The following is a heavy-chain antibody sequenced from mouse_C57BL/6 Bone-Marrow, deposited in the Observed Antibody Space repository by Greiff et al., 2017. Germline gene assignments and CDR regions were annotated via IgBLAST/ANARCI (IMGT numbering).Heavy chain of an antibody. CDR3: STGDYYGSSKYYYAMDY. Sequence: EVQLQQSGAELVRPGASVKLSCTASGFNIKDYYMHWVKQRPEQGLEWIGRIDPEDGDTEYAPKFQGKATMTADTSSNTAYLKLSSLTSEDTAVYYCSTGDYYGSSKYYYAMDYWGQGTSVTVSA. V-gene: IGHV14-1*01. J-gene: IGHJ4*01. CDR2: IDPEDGDT. D-gene: IGHD1-1*01. CDR1: GFNIKDYY.